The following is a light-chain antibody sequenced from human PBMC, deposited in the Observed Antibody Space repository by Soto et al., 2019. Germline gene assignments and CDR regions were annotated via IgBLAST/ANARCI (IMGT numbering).Light chain of an antibody. Sequence: LVMHQSPLSLPVNPGPPASIPXXSFPXLLHTNGKKYMDWYLQKPGEPPXXLFYLGSNRASGVPDRFSGGGSGTDFTLKVSRVEAEDVGSYCCMQTLRGVTFGQGTRLEIK. V-gene: IGKV2-28*01. J-gene: IGKJ5*01. CDR3: MQTLRGVT. CDR2: LGS. CDR1: PXLLHTNGKKY.